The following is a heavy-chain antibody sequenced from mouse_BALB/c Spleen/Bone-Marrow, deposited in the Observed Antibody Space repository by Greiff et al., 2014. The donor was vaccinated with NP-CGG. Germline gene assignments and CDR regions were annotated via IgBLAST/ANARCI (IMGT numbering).Heavy chain of an antibody. CDR3: ARDKNYGSYWYFDV. J-gene: IGHJ1*01. V-gene: IGHV7-3*02. D-gene: IGHD2-1*01. CDR2: IRNKANGYTT. CDR1: GFTFTDYY. Sequence: VQLQQSGGGLVQPGGSLRLSCATSGFTFTDYYMSWVRQPPGKALEWLGFIRNKANGYTTEYGASVKGRFTISRDNSQSILYLQMNTLRAEDSATYYCARDKNYGSYWYFDVWGAGTTVTVSS.